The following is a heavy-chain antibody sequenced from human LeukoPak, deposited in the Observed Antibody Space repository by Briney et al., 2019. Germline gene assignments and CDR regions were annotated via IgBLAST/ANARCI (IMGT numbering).Heavy chain of an antibody. V-gene: IGHV3-21*01. Sequence: GGSLRLSCAASGFTFSSHSMNWVRQAAGKGRECVSYISSSSSLLYYAGSVTGRFTLCRDQAKNSLYLQMHSMRGEDRAVYCCGRGLGGYLQTFDYWGQGTLVAVSS. D-gene: IGHD5-12*01. J-gene: IGHJ4*02. CDR3: GRGLGGYLQTFDY. CDR1: GFTFSSHS. CDR2: ISSSSSLL.